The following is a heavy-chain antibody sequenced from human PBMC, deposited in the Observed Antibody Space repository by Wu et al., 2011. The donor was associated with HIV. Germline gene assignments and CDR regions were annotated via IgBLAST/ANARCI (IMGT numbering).Heavy chain of an antibody. D-gene: IGHD3-22*01. J-gene: IGHJ4*02. Sequence: QVQLVQSGAEVKKPGASVKVSCKASGYTFSTSGVSWVRQAPGQGLEWMGGIIPIFGTANYAQKFQGRVTITTDESTSTAYMELSSLRSEDTAVYYCARGIPYYYDSSGYSSTPYYFDYWGQGTLVTVSS. V-gene: IGHV1-69*05. CDR1: GYTFSTSG. CDR2: IIPIFGTA. CDR3: ARGIPYYYDSSGYSSTPYYFDY.